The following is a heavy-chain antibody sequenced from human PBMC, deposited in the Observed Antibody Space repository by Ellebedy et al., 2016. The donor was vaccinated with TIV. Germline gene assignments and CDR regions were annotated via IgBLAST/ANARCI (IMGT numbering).Heavy chain of an antibody. J-gene: IGHJ6*02. D-gene: IGHD2-21*02. V-gene: IGHV1-46*01. CDR2: INPSGGST. CDR3: AVAYCGGDCYSPRWYGMDV. CDR1: GYTFTSYY. Sequence: AASVKVSCKASGYTFTSYYMHWVRQAPGQGLEWMGIINPSGGSTSYAQKFQGRVTMTRDTSTSTVYMELSSLRSEDTAVYYCAVAYCGGDCYSPRWYGMDVWGQGTTVTVSS.